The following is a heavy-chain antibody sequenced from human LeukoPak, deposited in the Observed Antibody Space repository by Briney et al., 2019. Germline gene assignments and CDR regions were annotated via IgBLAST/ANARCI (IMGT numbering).Heavy chain of an antibody. V-gene: IGHV4-59*01. J-gene: IGHJ4*02. CDR3: ARDYFGSGFFDY. CDR2: IYYSGST. CDR1: GVSISNYY. Sequence: SETLSLTCTVSGVSISNYYWSWIRQPPGKGLEWIGYIYYSGSTNYNPSLQSRATISVDPSKSQFSLRLSSVTAADTAVYYCARDYFGSGFFDYWGQGILVTVSS. D-gene: IGHD3-10*01.